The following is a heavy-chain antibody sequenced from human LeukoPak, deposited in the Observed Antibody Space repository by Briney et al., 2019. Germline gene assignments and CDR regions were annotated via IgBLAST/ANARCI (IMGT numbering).Heavy chain of an antibody. V-gene: IGHV3-74*01. CDR3: VRDWGYDSSGYWQKYFDT. D-gene: IGHD3-22*01. J-gene: IGHJ4*02. Sequence: GGSLRLSCATSGFTFSTFWMHWVRQAPGKGLVWVSRINHDGSSTNYADSVKGRFTISRDNAKNTLYLQMDSLRAEDTAVYYCVRDWGYDSSGYWQKYFDTWGQGTLVTVSS. CDR1: GFTFSTFW. CDR2: INHDGSST.